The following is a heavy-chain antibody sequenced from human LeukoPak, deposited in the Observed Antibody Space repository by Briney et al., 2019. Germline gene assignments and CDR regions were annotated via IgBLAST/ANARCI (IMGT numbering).Heavy chain of an antibody. V-gene: IGHV3-7*01. CDR3: AGEDGIRYDYVWGSYFDY. CDR2: IKQDGSEK. Sequence: GGSLRLSCAASGFTFSSYWMSWVRQAPGKGLEWVANIKQDGSEKYYVDSVKGRFTISRDNAKNSLYLQMNSLRAEDTAVYFCAGEDGIRYDYVWGSYFDYWGQGTLVTVSS. CDR1: GFTFSSYW. J-gene: IGHJ4*02. D-gene: IGHD3-16*01.